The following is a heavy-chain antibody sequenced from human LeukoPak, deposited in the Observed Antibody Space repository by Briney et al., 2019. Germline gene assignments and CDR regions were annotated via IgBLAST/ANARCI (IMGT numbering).Heavy chain of an antibody. D-gene: IGHD4-23*01. CDR3: ARLTTVVTLGYLIPDAFDT. J-gene: IGHJ3*02. CDR1: GGSISSSSHY. CDR2: IYYSGST. V-gene: IGHV4-39*07. Sequence: PSETLSLTCTVSGGSISSSSHYWGWIRQPPGKGLEWIGRIYYSGSTYYNPALKSRVTISVDTSKNQYSLKLSSVTAADTAVYYCARLTTVVTLGYLIPDAFDTWGQGTMVTVSS.